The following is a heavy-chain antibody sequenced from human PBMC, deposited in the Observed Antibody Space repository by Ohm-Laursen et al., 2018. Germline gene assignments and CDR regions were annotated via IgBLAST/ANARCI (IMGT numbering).Heavy chain of an antibody. CDR3: AKAGWFGELTSDY. Sequence: SLRLSCAASGFTFSDYYMSWIRQAPGKGLEWVSYISSSGSTIYYADSVKGRFTISRDNSKNTLYLQMNSLRAEDTALYYCAKAGWFGELTSDYWGQGTLVTVSS. J-gene: IGHJ4*02. V-gene: IGHV3-11*01. D-gene: IGHD3-10*01. CDR1: GFTFSDYY. CDR2: ISSSGSTI.